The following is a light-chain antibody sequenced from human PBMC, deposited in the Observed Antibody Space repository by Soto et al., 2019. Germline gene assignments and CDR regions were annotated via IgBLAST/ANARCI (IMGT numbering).Light chain of an antibody. Sequence: QSALTQPASVSGSPGQSITISCTGTSSDVGGYNYVSWYQQHPGKAPKLMIYDVSNRPSGVSTRFSGSKSGNTASLTISGLQAADEADYYCSSYTSRITPGVFGGGTQLTVL. J-gene: IGLJ3*02. V-gene: IGLV2-14*03. CDR1: SSDVGGYNY. CDR3: SSYTSRITPGV. CDR2: DVS.